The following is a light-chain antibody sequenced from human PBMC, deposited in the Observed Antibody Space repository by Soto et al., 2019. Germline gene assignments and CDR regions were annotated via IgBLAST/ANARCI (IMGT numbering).Light chain of an antibody. J-gene: IGKJ1*01. CDR1: QSVSSY. V-gene: IGKV3-11*01. Sequence: EIVLTQSPATLSLAPGERATLSCRDSQSVSSYLAWYQQKPGQAPRLLIYDASNRATGIPARFSGSGSGTDFPLTISSLEPEDFAVYYCQQRRNWPPTFGQGTKGEI. CDR2: DAS. CDR3: QQRRNWPPT.